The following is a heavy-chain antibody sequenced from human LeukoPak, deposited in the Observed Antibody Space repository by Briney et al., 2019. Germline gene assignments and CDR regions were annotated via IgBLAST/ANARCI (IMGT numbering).Heavy chain of an antibody. CDR3: ARRAGTTPISKNWFDP. D-gene: IGHD6-19*01. CDR2: IYPGDSDT. J-gene: IGHJ5*02. CDR1: GYSFTSYW. V-gene: IGHV5-51*01. Sequence: GESLKISCKGSGYSFTSYWIGWVRQMPGKGLEWMGIIYPGDSDTRYSPSFQGQVTISADKSISTAYLQWSSLKASDTAMYYCARRAGTTPISKNWFDPWGQGTLVTVSS.